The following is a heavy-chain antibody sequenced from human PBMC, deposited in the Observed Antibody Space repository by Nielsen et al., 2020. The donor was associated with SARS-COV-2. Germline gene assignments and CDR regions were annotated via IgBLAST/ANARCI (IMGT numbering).Heavy chain of an antibody. Sequence: WLRQPPGKGLEWIGEINHSGSTNYNPSLKSRVTISVDTSKNQFSLKLSSVTAADTAVYYCARGHGGLSHFFYYYYYGMDVWGQGTTVTVSS. J-gene: IGHJ6*02. CDR3: ARGHGGLSHFFYYYYYGMDV. V-gene: IGHV4-34*01. D-gene: IGHD2-15*01. CDR2: INHSGST.